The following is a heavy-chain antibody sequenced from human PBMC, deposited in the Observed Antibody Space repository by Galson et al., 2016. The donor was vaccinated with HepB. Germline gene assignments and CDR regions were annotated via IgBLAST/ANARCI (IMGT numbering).Heavy chain of an antibody. D-gene: IGHD1-14*01. V-gene: IGHV3-21*01. CDR3: ARDEPIFDY. CDR2: ISSSSYI. CDR1: GFTFSSYS. Sequence: SLRLSCAASGFTFSSYSMNWVCQAPGKGLEWVSSISSSSYIYYADSVKGRFTISRDNAKNSLYLQMNSLRAEDTAVYYCARDEPIFDYWGQGTLVTVSS. J-gene: IGHJ4*02.